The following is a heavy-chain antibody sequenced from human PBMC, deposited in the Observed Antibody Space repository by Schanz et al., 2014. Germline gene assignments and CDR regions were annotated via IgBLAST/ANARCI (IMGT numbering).Heavy chain of an antibody. J-gene: IGHJ4*02. CDR3: AKDLLYGAPMPLNHLDY. CDR1: GYTFTSYG. CDR2: ISVYTGNT. V-gene: IGHV1-18*01. Sequence: QIQLVQSGPEVKKPGASVKVSCKASGYTFTSYGISWVRQAPGQGLEWVGWISVYTGNTKYGQKVQGRVTMTTDTSTSTVYMELRSLRSDDTAVYYCAKDLLYGAPMPLNHLDYWGQGTLVTVSS. D-gene: IGHD2-2*01.